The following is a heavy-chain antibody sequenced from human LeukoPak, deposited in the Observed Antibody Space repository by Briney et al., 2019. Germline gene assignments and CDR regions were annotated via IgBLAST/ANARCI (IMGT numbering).Heavy chain of an antibody. D-gene: IGHD5-12*01. J-gene: IGHJ4*02. CDR3: ARDREVAY. CDR1: GDSISSGIYY. CDR2: IDHSGST. V-gene: IGHV4-31*03. Sequence: PSQTLSLTCTVSGDSISSGIYYWNWIRQHPGKGLEWIGYIDHSGSTYYTPSLKSRVTISLDKSQNHFSLILDYVTAADTAVYYCARDREVAYWGQGTLVTVSS.